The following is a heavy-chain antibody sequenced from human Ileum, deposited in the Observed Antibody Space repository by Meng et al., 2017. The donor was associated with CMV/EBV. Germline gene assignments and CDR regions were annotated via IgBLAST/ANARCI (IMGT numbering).Heavy chain of an antibody. CDR3: ARNYGSGNWNFFHY. Sequence: QVQLQESGAGLLKTSETLSLTCDVSGGSISNYYWSWIRQPAGKGLEWIAHIYTSGTTNYNPSLKSRVTMSVDTSRNQFSLKLTSVTAADTAVYYCARNYGSGNWNFFHYWGQGTLVTVSS. V-gene: IGHV4-4*07. CDR1: GGSISNYY. CDR2: IYTSGTT. J-gene: IGHJ4*02. D-gene: IGHD3-10*01.